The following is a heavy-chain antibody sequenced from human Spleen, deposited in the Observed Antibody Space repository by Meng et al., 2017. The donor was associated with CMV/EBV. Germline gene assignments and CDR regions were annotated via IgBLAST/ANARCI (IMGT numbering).Heavy chain of an antibody. J-gene: IGHJ6*02. D-gene: IGHD3-10*01. CDR3: ARTYYYGSGTYYYGMDV. CDR1: GGSISSYY. CDR2: IYYSGST. V-gene: IGHV4-59*01. Sequence: SETLSLTCTVSGGSISSYYWSWIRQPPGKGLEWIGYIYYSGSTNYNPSLKSRVTISVDTSKNQFSLKLSSVTAADTAMYYRARTYYYGSGTYYYGMDVWGQGTTVTVSS.